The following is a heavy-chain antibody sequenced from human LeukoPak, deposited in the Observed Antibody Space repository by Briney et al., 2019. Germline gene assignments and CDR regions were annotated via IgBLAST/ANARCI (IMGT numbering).Heavy chain of an antibody. CDR2: IYSGGST. J-gene: IGHJ5*02. CDR1: GFTVSTNY. CDR3: ASGYDSSAFDP. Sequence: GGSLRLSCAASGFTVSTNYMSWVRQAPGKGLERVSVIYSGGSTYYADSVKGRFTISRDNSKNTLYLQMNSLRAEDTAVYYCASGYDSSAFDPWGQGTLVTVSS. D-gene: IGHD3-22*01. V-gene: IGHV3-53*01.